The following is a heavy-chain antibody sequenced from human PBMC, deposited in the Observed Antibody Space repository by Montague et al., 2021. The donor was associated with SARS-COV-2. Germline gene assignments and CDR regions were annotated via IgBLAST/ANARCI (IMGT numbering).Heavy chain of an antibody. CDR3: ARVGGYVNSPPL. Sequence: SETLSLTCAVSGGSISISSWWSWVRQPPGKGLVWIGEISESGRTNYNPSLESRVTISVDKSKKHFSLNLSSVTAADTAVYYCARVGGYVNSPPLWGQGTLVTVSS. J-gene: IGHJ4*02. CDR1: GGSISISSW. V-gene: IGHV4-4*02. D-gene: IGHD4-23*01. CDR2: ISESGRT.